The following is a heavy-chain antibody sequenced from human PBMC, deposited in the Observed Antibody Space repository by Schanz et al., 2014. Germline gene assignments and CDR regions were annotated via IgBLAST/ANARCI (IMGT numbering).Heavy chain of an antibody. J-gene: IGHJ3*02. D-gene: IGHD5-18*01. V-gene: IGHV3-21*01. CDR1: GFNLSSYS. Sequence: EVKMVESGGGLVKPGGSLRLSCAASGFNLSSYSLNWVRQAPGKGLEWVSSISYGTSYIYYAESVKGRFTISRDNAKNSLYLQMNGLRAEDTAVYYCARVALPGYSSPRDAFDIWGQGTMVTVSS. CDR3: ARVALPGYSSPRDAFDI. CDR2: ISYGTSYI.